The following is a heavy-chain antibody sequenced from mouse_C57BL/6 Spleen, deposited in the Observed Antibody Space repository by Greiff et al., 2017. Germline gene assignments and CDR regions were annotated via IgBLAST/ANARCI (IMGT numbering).Heavy chain of an antibody. CDR2: IDPSDSYT. CDR1: GYTFTSYW. D-gene: IGHD3-2*02. CDR3: ARGGLRLPYFDY. J-gene: IGHJ2*01. Sequence: QVQLQQPGAELVMPGASVKLSCKASGYTFTSYWMHWVKQRPGQGLEWIGEIDPSDSYTNYNQKFKGKSTLTVDKSSSTAYMQLSSLTSEDSAVYYCARGGLRLPYFDYWGQGTTLTVSS. V-gene: IGHV1-69*01.